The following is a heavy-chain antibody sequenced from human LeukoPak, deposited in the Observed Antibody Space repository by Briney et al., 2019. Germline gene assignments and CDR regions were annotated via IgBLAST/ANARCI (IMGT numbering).Heavy chain of an antibody. CDR3: ATQGSSWYEKWFDP. CDR1: GGSLISSSYY. Sequence: SETLSLTCTVSGGSLISSSYYWGWIRQPPGRGLEWIGSIYYSGSTYYNPSLKSRVTISVDTSKNQFSLKLSSVTAADTAVYYCATQGSSWYEKWFDPWGQGTLVTVSS. V-gene: IGHV4-39*01. J-gene: IGHJ5*02. D-gene: IGHD6-13*01. CDR2: IYYSGST.